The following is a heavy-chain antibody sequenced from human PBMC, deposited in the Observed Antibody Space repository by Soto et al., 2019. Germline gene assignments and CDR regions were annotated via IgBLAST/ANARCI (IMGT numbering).Heavy chain of an antibody. V-gene: IGHV4-39*01. Sequence: SETLSLTCTVSGGSISSSSYYWGWIRQPPGKGLEWIGSIYYSGSTYYNPSLKSRVTISVDTSKNQFSLKLSSVTAADTAVYYRARALNYYDSSGYPYYFDYWGQGTLVTVSS. CDR3: ARALNYYDSSGYPYYFDY. J-gene: IGHJ4*02. CDR1: GGSISSSSYY. CDR2: IYYSGST. D-gene: IGHD3-22*01.